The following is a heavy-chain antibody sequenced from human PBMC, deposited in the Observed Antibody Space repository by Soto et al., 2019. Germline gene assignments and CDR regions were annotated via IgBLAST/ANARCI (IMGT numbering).Heavy chain of an antibody. CDR3: TRKTPPTGMEV. CDR2: IGSGGDT. V-gene: IGHV3-13*01. J-gene: IGHJ6*02. Sequence: EVQLVESGGGLVQPGGSLRLSCAASGFTLSSYAIHWVRQATGEGLAWVSGIGSGGDTHYADSVKGRFIISREDGKNPLYLQMNNLRVGDTAVYYCTRKTPPTGMEVWGQGATVTVSS. D-gene: IGHD3-9*01. CDR1: GFTLSSYA.